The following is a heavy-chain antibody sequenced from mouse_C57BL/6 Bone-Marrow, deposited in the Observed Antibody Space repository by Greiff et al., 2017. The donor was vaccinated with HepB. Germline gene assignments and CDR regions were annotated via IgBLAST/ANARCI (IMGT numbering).Heavy chain of an antibody. Sequence: QVQLQQPGAELVKPGASVKLSCKASGYTFTSYWMHWVKQRPGQGLEWIGMIHPNSGSTNYNEKFKSKATLTVDKSSSTAYMQRSSLTSEDSAVYYCTRRGIYDYALYYWGQGTTLTVSS. D-gene: IGHD2-4*01. CDR3: TRRGIYDYALYY. CDR1: GYTFTSYW. J-gene: IGHJ2*01. V-gene: IGHV1-64*01. CDR2: IHPNSGST.